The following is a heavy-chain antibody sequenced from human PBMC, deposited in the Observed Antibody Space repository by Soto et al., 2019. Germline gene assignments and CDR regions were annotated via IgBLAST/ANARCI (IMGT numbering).Heavy chain of an antibody. J-gene: IGHJ3*02. CDR3: SHKSDAFDI. V-gene: IGHV3-48*01. CDR1: GFTFSSYS. CDR2: ISSSSTI. Sequence: PGGSLRLSCAASGFTFSSYSMNWVRQAPGKGLEWVSYISSSSTIYYADSVKGRFTISRDNAKNSLYLQMNSLRAEDTAVYYCSHKSDAFDIWGQGTMVTVSS.